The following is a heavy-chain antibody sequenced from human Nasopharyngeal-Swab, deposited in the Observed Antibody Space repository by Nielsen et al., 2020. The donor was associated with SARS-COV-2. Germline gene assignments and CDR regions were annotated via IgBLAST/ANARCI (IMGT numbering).Heavy chain of an antibody. Sequence: GGSLRLSCAASGFTFSTYDMSWVRQAPGRGLEWVSAISGADDSTKYADSVKGRFTISRDNSKNTVNLQMNSLRAEDTAIYYCAKDRDSGDDSDDYYHYYGMDVWGQGTTVTVSS. V-gene: IGHV3-23*01. J-gene: IGHJ6*02. CDR1: GFTFSTYD. CDR3: AKDRDSGDDSDDYYHYYGMDV. CDR2: ISGADDST. D-gene: IGHD5-12*01.